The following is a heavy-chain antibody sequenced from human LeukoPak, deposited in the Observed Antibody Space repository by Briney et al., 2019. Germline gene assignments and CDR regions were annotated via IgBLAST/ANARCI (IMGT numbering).Heavy chain of an antibody. Sequence: GALRLSCAASGFTFSSYDMTWVRQAPGEGLEWVSAISGSGTSTYYADSVKGRFTISRDNSKNTLYLQMNSLRAEDTAIYYCAELGITMIGGVWGKGTTVTISS. D-gene: IGHD3-10*02. CDR1: GFTFSSYD. V-gene: IGHV3-23*01. CDR3: AELGITMIGGV. CDR2: ISGSGTST. J-gene: IGHJ6*04.